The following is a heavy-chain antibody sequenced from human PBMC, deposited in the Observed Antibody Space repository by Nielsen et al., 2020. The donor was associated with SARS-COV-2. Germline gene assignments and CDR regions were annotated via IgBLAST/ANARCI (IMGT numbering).Heavy chain of an antibody. Sequence: GESLKISCAASGFTFSSYSMNWVRQAPGKGLEWVSSISSSSSYIYYADSVKGRFTISRDNAKNSLYLQMNSLRAEDTALYYCAKDSLYYYGMDVWGQGTTVTVSS. CDR3: AKDSLYYYGMDV. CDR1: GFTFSSYS. J-gene: IGHJ6*02. V-gene: IGHV3-21*04. D-gene: IGHD5/OR15-5a*01. CDR2: ISSSSSYI.